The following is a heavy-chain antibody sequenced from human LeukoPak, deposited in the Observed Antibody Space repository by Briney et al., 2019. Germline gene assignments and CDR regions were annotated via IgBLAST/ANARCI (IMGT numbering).Heavy chain of an antibody. V-gene: IGHV3-20*04. D-gene: IGHD5-24*01. CDR2: INWNGGST. J-gene: IGHJ4*02. CDR3: ARGGTNGATTIPTYIDY. CDR1: GVTFDGYD. Sequence: GGSLRLSCAASGVTFDGYDLNCVRQVPGKGLEWVSGINWNGGSTGYADSVKGRFTISRDNAKNSLYLQMTSMRAEDTALYYWARGGTNGATTIPTYIDYWGQGTLVTVSS.